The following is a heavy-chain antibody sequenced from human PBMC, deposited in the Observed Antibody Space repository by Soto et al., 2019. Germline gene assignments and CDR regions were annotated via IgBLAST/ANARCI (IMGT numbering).Heavy chain of an antibody. CDR2: INHSGST. D-gene: IGHD2-8*01. CDR3: ARVGFMDIVLSRGMDV. Sequence: PSETLSLTCAVYGGSFSGYYWSWIRQPPGKGLEWIGEINHSGSTNYNPSLKSRLTLSVDMSKNQFSLNLSSVTAADTAVYYSARVGFMDIVLSRGMDVWGQGTTVTVSS. J-gene: IGHJ6*02. V-gene: IGHV4-34*01. CDR1: GGSFSGYY.